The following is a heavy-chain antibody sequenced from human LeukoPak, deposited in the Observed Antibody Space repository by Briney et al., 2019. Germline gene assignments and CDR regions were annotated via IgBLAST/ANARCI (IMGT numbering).Heavy chain of an antibody. J-gene: IGHJ6*03. D-gene: IGHD5-18*01. Sequence: GGSLRLSCAASEFSVGSNYMTWVRQAPGKGLEWVSLIYSGGSTYYADSVKGRFTISRDNSKNTLYLQMNSLRVEDTAVYYCARDGWNTAMVSDYYYYYYMDVWGKGTTVTVSS. CDR1: EFSVGSNY. CDR3: ARDGWNTAMVSDYYYYYYMDV. V-gene: IGHV3-66*01. CDR2: IYSGGST.